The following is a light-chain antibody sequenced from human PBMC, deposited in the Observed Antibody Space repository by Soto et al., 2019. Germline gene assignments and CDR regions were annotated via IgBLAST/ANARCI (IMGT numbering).Light chain of an antibody. V-gene: IGLV2-18*02. Sequence: QSVLTQPPSVSGSPGQSVTISCTGTSTDFVSYNRVSWYQQPPGTAPKLIIYEASNRPSGVPDRFSGSKSGNTASLTISGLQVEDEAEYFCFSFTTTSTHVFGTGTKLTVL. CDR2: EAS. CDR1: STDFVSYNR. CDR3: FSFTTTSTHV. J-gene: IGLJ1*01.